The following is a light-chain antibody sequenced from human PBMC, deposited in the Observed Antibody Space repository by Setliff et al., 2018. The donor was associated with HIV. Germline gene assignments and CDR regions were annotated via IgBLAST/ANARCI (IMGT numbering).Light chain of an antibody. CDR3: SSYAVSTTLV. J-gene: IGLJ3*02. Sequence: QSALPQPASVSGSPGQSITISCTGTSSDVGGYNYVSWYQQHPGKAPKLMIYDVSNRPSGVSNRFSGSKSGNTASLTISGLQAEDEADYYCSSYAVSTTLVFGGGTKVTV. CDR2: DVS. CDR1: SSDVGGYNY. V-gene: IGLV2-14*01.